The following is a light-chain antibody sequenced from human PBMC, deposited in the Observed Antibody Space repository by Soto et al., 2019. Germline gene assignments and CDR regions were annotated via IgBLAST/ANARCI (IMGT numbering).Light chain of an antibody. V-gene: IGKV1-9*01. J-gene: IGKJ2*01. CDR3: QQLHSYPYT. Sequence: IQLTQSPSSLSASVGDRVTITCRVSQDITSYLAWYQQKPGKAPNLLIYGASTLQSGVPSRFSGSRSGTDFTLTISSLQPEDFATYYCQQLHSYPYTFGRGTKLEIK. CDR2: GAS. CDR1: QDITSY.